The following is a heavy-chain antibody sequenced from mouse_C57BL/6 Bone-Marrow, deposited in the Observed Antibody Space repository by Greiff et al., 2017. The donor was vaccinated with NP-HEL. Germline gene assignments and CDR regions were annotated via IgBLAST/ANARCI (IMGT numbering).Heavy chain of an antibody. CDR3: ARWIYYGPYYFDY. D-gene: IGHD1-1*01. CDR1: GYTFTDYY. J-gene: IGHJ2*01. CDR2: INPNNGGT. Sequence: EVQLQQSGPELVKPGASVKISCKASGYTFTDYYMNWVKQSHGKSLEWIGDINPNNGGTSYNQKFKGKATLTVDKSSSTAYMELRSLTSEDSAVYYCARWIYYGPYYFDYWGQGTTLTVSS. V-gene: IGHV1-26*01.